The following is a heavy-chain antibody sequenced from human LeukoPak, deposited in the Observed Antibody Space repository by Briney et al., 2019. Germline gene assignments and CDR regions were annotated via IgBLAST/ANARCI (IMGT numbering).Heavy chain of an antibody. CDR3: ARVARADYVWGSYRYGYYFDY. Sequence: TGGSLRLSCAASGFTFSSYWMSWVRQAPGKGLEWVANIKRDGSEKYYVDSVKGRFTISRDNAKNSLYLQMNSLRAEDTAVYYCARVARADYVWGSYRYGYYFDYWGQGTLVTVSS. CDR2: IKRDGSEK. D-gene: IGHD3-16*02. J-gene: IGHJ4*02. CDR1: GFTFSSYW. V-gene: IGHV3-7*01.